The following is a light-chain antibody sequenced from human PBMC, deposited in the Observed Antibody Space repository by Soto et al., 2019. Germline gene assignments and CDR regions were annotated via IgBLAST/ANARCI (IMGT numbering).Light chain of an antibody. V-gene: IGLV3-21*04. Sequence: SYELTQPPSVSVAPGKTASISCGGNNIGSKGVHWYQQKPGQAPVLVIYSDTDLPPVNPGRFSGSNSANLATLTISRVEAGDEDDYYCQVWDSGSAHVVFGGGTKLTVL. J-gene: IGLJ2*01. CDR3: QVWDSGSAHVV. CDR1: NIGSKG. CDR2: SDT.